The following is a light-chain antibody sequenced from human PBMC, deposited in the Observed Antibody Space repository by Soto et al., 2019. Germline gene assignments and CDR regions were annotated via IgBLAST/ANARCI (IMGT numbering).Light chain of an antibody. Sequence: EIVLTQSPGTLSLCPGERATLSCRASQSVASSYLAWYQQKPGQAPRLLIYGASSRATGIPDRFSGGGSGTDFTLTISRLEPEDFALYYCQQHGSSPRTFGQGTKLEIK. V-gene: IGKV3-20*01. J-gene: IGKJ2*01. CDR2: GAS. CDR3: QQHGSSPRT. CDR1: QSVASSY.